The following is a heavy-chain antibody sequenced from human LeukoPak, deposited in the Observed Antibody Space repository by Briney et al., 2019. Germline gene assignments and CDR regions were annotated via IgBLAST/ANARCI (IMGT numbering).Heavy chain of an antibody. V-gene: IGHV3-74*01. D-gene: IGHD3-10*01. Sequence: PGGSLRLSCAASGFTFSSYWMHWVRQAPGKGLVWVSRINSDGSTTNYADSVKGRFTISRDNSKNTLYLQMNSLRAEDTAVYYCAKDLFYGSGSPIDYWGQGTLVTVSS. J-gene: IGHJ4*02. CDR1: GFTFSSYW. CDR2: INSDGSTT. CDR3: AKDLFYGSGSPIDY.